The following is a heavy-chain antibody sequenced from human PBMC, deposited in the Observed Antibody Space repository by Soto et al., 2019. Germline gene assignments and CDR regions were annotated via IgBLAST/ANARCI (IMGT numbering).Heavy chain of an antibody. D-gene: IGHD1-26*01. Sequence: QVQLQESGPGLVKPSGTLSLTCTVSGGSMTSSNWWNWVRPSPGKGLEWIGEAHHSGRTNYNPSLKSRVTISVDKSKNHFSLKLSSVTAADTAVYYCARSEATGLDYWGQGTLVTVSS. CDR1: GGSMTSSNW. CDR3: ARSEATGLDY. CDR2: AHHSGRT. V-gene: IGHV4-4*02. J-gene: IGHJ4*02.